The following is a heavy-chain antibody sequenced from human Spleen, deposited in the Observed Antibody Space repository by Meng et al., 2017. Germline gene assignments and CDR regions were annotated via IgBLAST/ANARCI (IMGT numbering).Heavy chain of an antibody. CDR1: GFTVSMNE. D-gene: IGHD3-10*01. Sequence: GGSLRLSCAASGFTVSMNEMSWVRQAPGKGLEWASYISTSGATIYYADSVKGRFTISRDNAKNSLYLQMDSLRAEDTAVYYCARVQFGSGSYSDYWGQGTLVTVSS. CDR2: ISTSGATI. CDR3: ARVQFGSGSYSDY. J-gene: IGHJ4*02. V-gene: IGHV3-11*01.